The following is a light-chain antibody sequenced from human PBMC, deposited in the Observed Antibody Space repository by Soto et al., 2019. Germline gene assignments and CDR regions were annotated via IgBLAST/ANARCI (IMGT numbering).Light chain of an antibody. Sequence: EIVLTQSPATLSLSPGERATLSCAASQSVSSSYLAWYQQKPGLAPRLLIYDASSRAPGIPDRFSGSGSATDFTLTISRLEPEDFVVYHCQQYGSSPRTFGQGTKVEIK. CDR2: DAS. J-gene: IGKJ1*01. CDR3: QQYGSSPRT. V-gene: IGKV3D-20*01. CDR1: QSVSSSY.